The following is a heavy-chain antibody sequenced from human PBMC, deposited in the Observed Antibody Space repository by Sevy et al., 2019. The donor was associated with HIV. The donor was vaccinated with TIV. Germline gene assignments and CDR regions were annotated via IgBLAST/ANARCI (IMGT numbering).Heavy chain of an antibody. Sequence: GGSLRLSCAASGFIFSSYEMNWVRQATGKGLEWVSYITNSGSTVYYSDSVKGRFTISRDNAKNSVYLQMNNLGAEDTAVYYCARDLPPSATTVAHFDSWGQGTLVTVSS. V-gene: IGHV3-48*03. CDR2: ITNSGSTV. D-gene: IGHD4-17*01. CDR1: GFIFSSYE. J-gene: IGHJ4*02. CDR3: ARDLPPSATTVAHFDS.